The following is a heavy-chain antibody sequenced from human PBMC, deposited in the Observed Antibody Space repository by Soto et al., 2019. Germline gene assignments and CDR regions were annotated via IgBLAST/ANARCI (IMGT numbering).Heavy chain of an antibody. D-gene: IGHD6-6*01. V-gene: IGHV4-39*01. CDR1: GGSLSSSRYY. Sequence: ADTLSLTCTVSGGSLSSSRYYWGWIRQPPGKGLEWIGSIYYSGSTYYNPSLKSRVTISVDTSKNQFSLKLSSVTAADTAVYYCARHEVSGWFDPWGQGTLVTVSS. CDR3: ARHEVSGWFDP. CDR2: IYYSGST. J-gene: IGHJ5*02.